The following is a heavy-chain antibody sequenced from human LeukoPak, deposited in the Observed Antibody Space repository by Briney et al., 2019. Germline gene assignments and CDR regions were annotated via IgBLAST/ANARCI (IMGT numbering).Heavy chain of an antibody. Sequence: GGSLRLSCAASGFTLSIYGVHWVRQAPGKGLEWVSTISGGGGSTYYADSVKGRFTISRDNSKNTLYLQVNSLRAEDTAVYYCAKGGKWDVTPFDYWGQGTLVTVSS. CDR2: ISGGGGST. CDR3: AKGGKWDVTPFDY. D-gene: IGHD1-26*01. J-gene: IGHJ4*02. V-gene: IGHV3-23*01. CDR1: GFTLSIYG.